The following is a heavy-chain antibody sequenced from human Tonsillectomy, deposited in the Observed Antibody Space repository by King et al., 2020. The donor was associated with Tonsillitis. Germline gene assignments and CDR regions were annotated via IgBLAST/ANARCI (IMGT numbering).Heavy chain of an antibody. CDR2: IYSSGST. V-gene: IGHV4-59*01. Sequence: PLQESGPGLVKPSETLSLTCTVSGGSISSYYWSWIRQPPGKGLEWIGYIYSSGSTKYNPSLKSRVTISVDTSKNQFSLKLSSVTAADTAVYYGARDWDGFDYWGQGTLVTVSS. CDR1: GGSISSYY. D-gene: IGHD1-26*01. CDR3: ARDWDGFDY. J-gene: IGHJ4*02.